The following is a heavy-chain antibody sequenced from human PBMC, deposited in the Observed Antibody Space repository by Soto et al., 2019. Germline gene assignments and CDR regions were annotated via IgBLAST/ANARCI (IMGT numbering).Heavy chain of an antibody. Sequence: SETLSLTCTVSGGSISSYYWGWIRQPPGKWLEWIGSIYYSGSTYYNPSLKSRVTISVDTSKNQFSLKLSSVTAADTAVYYCARHQSHSSSYVDPWGQGTLVTVSS. J-gene: IGHJ5*02. V-gene: IGHV4-39*01. CDR2: IYYSGST. D-gene: IGHD6-13*01. CDR3: ARHQSHSSSYVDP. CDR1: GGSISSYY.